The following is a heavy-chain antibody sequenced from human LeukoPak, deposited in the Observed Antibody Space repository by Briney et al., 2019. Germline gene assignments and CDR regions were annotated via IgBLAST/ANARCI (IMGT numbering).Heavy chain of an antibody. Sequence: GGSLRLSCAASGFTFSSYGMHWVRQAPGKGLEWVAVIWYDGSNKYYADSVKGRFTISRDNSKNTLYLQMNSLRAEDTAVYYCARDYYDSSGYYQVSYWGQGTLVTVSS. CDR2: IWYDGSNK. J-gene: IGHJ4*02. CDR1: GFTFSSYG. D-gene: IGHD3-22*01. V-gene: IGHV3-33*01. CDR3: ARDYYDSSGYYQVSY.